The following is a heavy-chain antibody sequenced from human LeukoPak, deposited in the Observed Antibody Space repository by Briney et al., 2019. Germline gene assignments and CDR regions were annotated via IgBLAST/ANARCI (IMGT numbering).Heavy chain of an antibody. V-gene: IGHV3-23*01. CDR1: GFTFSSYA. J-gene: IGHJ4*02. D-gene: IGHD6-19*01. CDR2: LSTSGDST. CDR3: TKGHSGGWSQTFDY. Sequence: GGSLRLSCAASGFTFSSYAVSWVRQAPGKGLEWVSGLSTSGDSTYYADSVKGRFNISRDNSKNTLYLQMNSLRADDTAVYYCTKGHSGGWSQTFDYWGRGTLVTVSS.